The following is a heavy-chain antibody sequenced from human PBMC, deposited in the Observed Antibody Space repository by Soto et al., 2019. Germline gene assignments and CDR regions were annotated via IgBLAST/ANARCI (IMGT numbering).Heavy chain of an antibody. CDR2: ILYDGSNT. J-gene: IGHJ4*02. CDR3: ARDRGDDYYRRYFDY. D-gene: IGHD1-26*01. Sequence: QVQLVESGGGVVQPGRSLRLSCAASGFTFSTYAMHWVRQAPGKGLEWVAVILYDGSNTYYADSVKGRFTISRDNSKNTLYLEINSLRDEDTAVYFCARDRGDDYYRRYFDYWGQGTLVTVSS. CDR1: GFTFSTYA. V-gene: IGHV3-30-3*01.